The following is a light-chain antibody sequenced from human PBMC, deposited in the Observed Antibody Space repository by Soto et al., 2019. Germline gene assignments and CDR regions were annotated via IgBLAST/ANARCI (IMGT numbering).Light chain of an antibody. J-gene: IGLJ1*01. CDR2: GNS. CDR3: QSYDSSLSGYV. CDR1: SSNIGAGYD. Sequence: QPVLTQPPSVSGAPGQRVAISCTGSSSNIGAGYDVHWYQQLRGAAPKVLIYGNSNRPSGVPDRFSGSQSGTSASLAITGLQAEDEADYYCQSYDSSLSGYVFGTGTKVTVL. V-gene: IGLV1-40*01.